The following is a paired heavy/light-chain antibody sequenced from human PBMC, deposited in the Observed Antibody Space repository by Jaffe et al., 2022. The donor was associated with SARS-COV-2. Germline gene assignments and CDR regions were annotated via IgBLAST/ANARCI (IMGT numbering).Heavy chain of an antibody. D-gene: IGHD6-19*01. V-gene: IGHV5-51*01. CDR3: ARHDRPSDLQWRRLDY. CDR2: IYPGDSDT. J-gene: IGHJ4*02. CDR1: GYSFSNSW. Sequence: EVQLVQSGAEVKKPGESLKISCKGSGYSFSNSWIGWVRQMPGKGLEWMGVIYPGDSDTRYSPSFQGQVTISADKSISTAYLQWSSLKASDTAMYYCARHDRPSDLQWRRLDYWGQGTLVTVSS.
Light chain of an antibody. CDR1: SSNIGSNT. J-gene: IGLJ1*01. Sequence: QSVLTQPPSASGTPGQRVTISCSGSSSNIGSNTVNWYQQLPGTAPKLLIYNNNQRPSGVPDRFSGSKSGTSASLAISGLQSEDEADYYCAAWDDSLNGYVFGTGTKVTVL. CDR3: AAWDDSLNGYV. CDR2: NNN. V-gene: IGLV1-44*01.